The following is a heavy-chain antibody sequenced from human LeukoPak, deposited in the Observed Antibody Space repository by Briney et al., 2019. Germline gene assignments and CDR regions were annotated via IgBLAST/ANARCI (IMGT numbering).Heavy chain of an antibody. J-gene: IGHJ4*02. CDR1: GFVVSTNY. D-gene: IGHD5-24*01. CDR2: LYSGGST. CDR3: AMDSAWLPLKFDY. V-gene: IGHV3-66*01. Sequence: GGSLRLSCAASGFVVSTNYMSWVRQAPGKGLEWVSVLYSGGSTYYTDSVKGRFTIPRDNSNNTLYLQMNNLRAEDTAVYYCAMDSAWLPLKFDYWGPGTLVAVST.